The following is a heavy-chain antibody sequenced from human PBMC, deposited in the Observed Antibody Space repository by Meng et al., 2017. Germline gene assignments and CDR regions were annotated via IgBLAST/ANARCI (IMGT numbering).Heavy chain of an antibody. Sequence: QQQLQQWGEGLVEPSETVSLACASYSGSCSGYYWCWIRQAPEKGLEWIGEINHSGSTNYNPSLKSRVTISVDTSKNQFSLKLSSVTGAVTAVYYCVKGRARVATRVAWFDPWGQGTLVTVSS. D-gene: IGHD5-12*01. CDR2: INHSGST. V-gene: IGHV4-34*01. CDR1: SGSCSGYY. CDR3: VKGRARVATRVAWFDP. J-gene: IGHJ5*02.